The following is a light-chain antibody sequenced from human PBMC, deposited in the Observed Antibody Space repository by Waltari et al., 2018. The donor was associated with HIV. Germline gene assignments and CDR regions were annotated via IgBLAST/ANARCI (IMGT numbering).Light chain of an antibody. J-gene: IGLJ1*01. Sequence: QSALTQPPSASAALGPWAPFSCSGRRANTGTTFVSWFQQPPGTAPKVLIYRDNQRPSGVPDRFSGSKSGASASLAISGLRSEDEADYYCAAWDDSLRGSYVFGPGTKVTVL. CDR2: RDN. V-gene: IGLV1-47*01. CDR1: RANTGTTF. CDR3: AAWDDSLRGSYV.